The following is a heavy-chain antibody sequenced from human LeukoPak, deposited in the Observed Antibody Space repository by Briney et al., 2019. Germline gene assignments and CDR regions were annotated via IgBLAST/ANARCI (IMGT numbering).Heavy chain of an antibody. D-gene: IGHD1-26*01. V-gene: IGHV3-7*01. Sequence: GGSLRLSCAASGFTFSNYWMSWVRQAPGKGLEWVANIKQDGSEKLYVDSLKGRFTISRDNAKNSLYLQMNSLRAEDTAVYYCARDLAVGEHFYFDLWGRGALVTVSS. CDR3: ARDLAVGEHFYFDL. CDR2: IKQDGSEK. CDR1: GFTFSNYW. J-gene: IGHJ2*01.